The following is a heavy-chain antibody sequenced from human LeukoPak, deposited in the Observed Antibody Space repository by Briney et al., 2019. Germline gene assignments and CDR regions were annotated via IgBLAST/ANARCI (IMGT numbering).Heavy chain of an antibody. CDR3: ASGLYDSSGYYGY. CDR1: GGTFSSYA. J-gene: IGHJ4*02. CDR2: IIPIFGTA. V-gene: IGHV1-69*13. Sequence: GASVKVACKASGGTFSSYAISWVRRAPGQGLEWMGGIIPIFGTANYAQKFQGRVTITADESTSTAYMELSSLRSEDTAVYCASGLYDSSGYYGYWGQGTLVTVSS. D-gene: IGHD3-22*01.